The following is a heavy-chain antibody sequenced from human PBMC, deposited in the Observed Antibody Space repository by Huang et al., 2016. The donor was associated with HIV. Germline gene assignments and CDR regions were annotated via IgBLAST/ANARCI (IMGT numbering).Heavy chain of an antibody. CDR2: ISGTSRNI. Sequence: EVQLVESGGALVQPGGSLKLSCVVSGFDFSKYSMNGVRQAPGKGLWGVSYISGTSRNIYYADSVKGRFNISRDNAKNSVFLQMRSLRAEDTAIYYCARTEMEYYYGSSGYYPDYWGQGTQVTVSS. CDR1: GFDFSKYS. CDR3: ARTEMEYYYGSSGYYPDY. V-gene: IGHV3-48*01. D-gene: IGHD3-22*01. J-gene: IGHJ4*02.